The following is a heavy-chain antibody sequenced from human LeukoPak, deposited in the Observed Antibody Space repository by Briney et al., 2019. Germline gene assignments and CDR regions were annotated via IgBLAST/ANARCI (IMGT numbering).Heavy chain of an antibody. CDR1: GGSFSDCY. J-gene: IGHJ6*03. CDR2: INHSGST. V-gene: IGHV4-34*01. Sequence: SETLSLTCAVYGGSFSDCYWSWIRQPPGKGLEWIGEINHSGSTNYNPSLKSRVTISVDSSKNQFSLKLSSVTAADTAVYYCARGLDYIPQYYFYYMDVWGKGTTVTVSS. CDR3: ARGLDYIPQYYFYYMDV. D-gene: IGHD4-11*01.